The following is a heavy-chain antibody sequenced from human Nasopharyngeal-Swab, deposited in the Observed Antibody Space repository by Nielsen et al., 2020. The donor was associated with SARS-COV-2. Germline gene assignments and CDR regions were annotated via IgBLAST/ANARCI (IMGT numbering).Heavy chain of an antibody. D-gene: IGHD1-26*01. J-gene: IGHJ4*02. CDR3: AKLAEVGTFFDY. CDR1: GFTFSSYA. CDR2: ISGSGGST. V-gene: IGHV3-23*01. Sequence: GESLKISCAASGFTFSSYAMSWVRQAPGKGLEWVSAISGSGGSTYYADSVKSRFTISRDNSKNTLYLQMNSLRAEDTAVYYCAKLAEVGTFFDYWGQGTLVTVSS.